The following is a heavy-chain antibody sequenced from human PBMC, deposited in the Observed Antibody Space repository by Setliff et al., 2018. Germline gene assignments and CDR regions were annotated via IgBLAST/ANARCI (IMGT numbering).Heavy chain of an antibody. J-gene: IGHJ5*02. CDR1: GGTFSSYA. CDR3: ARVITMIVVVGGWFDP. V-gene: IGHV1-69*10. Sequence: ASVKVSCKASGGTFSSYAISWVRQAPGQGLEWMGGIIPILGIANHAQKFQGRVTITADESTSTAYMELSSLRSEDTAVYYCARVITMIVVVGGWFDPWGQGTLVTVSS. CDR2: IIPILGIA. D-gene: IGHD3-22*01.